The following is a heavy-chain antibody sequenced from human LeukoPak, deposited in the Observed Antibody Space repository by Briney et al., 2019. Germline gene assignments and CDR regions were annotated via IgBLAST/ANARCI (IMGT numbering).Heavy chain of an antibody. CDR1: GFTFSSSA. D-gene: IGHD3-10*01. J-gene: IGHJ4*02. Sequence: GGSLRLSCAASGFTFSSSAMSWVRQAPGKGLEWVSRINTDGSITNYADSVKGRFSISRDNAKNTLYLQMSSLRAEDTAVYYCARDRGPRTGFMVREAYDYWGRGTLVTVSS. CDR3: ARDRGPRTGFMVREAYDY. V-gene: IGHV3-74*01. CDR2: INTDGSIT.